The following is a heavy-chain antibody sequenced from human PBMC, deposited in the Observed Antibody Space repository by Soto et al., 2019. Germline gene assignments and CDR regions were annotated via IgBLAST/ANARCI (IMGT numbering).Heavy chain of an antibody. D-gene: IGHD3-3*01. J-gene: IGHJ6*02. CDR3: ARVFHPPVYDFWSNYGMDV. CDR2: ISYDGSNK. CDR1: GFTFSSYA. V-gene: IGHV3-30-3*01. Sequence: QPGGSLRLSCAASGFTFSSYAMHWVRQAPGKGLEWVAVISYDGSNKYYADSVKGRFTISRDNSKNTLYLQMNSLRAEDTAVYYCARVFHPPVYDFWSNYGMDVWGQGTTVTVSS.